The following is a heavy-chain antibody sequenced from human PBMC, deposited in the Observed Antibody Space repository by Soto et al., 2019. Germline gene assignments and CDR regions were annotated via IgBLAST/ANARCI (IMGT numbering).Heavy chain of an antibody. CDR1: GDTFTSYD. J-gene: IGHJ4*02. V-gene: IGHV1-8*01. CDR3: ARSTGEYRSSPFDY. CDR2: MNPNSGNT. D-gene: IGHD6-6*01. Sequence: GASVKVSCKASGDTFTSYDINWVRQATGQGLEWMGWMNPNSGNTGYAQKFQGRVTMTRNTSISTAYMELSSLRSEDTAVYYCARSTGEYRSSPFDYWGQATLCTVSS.